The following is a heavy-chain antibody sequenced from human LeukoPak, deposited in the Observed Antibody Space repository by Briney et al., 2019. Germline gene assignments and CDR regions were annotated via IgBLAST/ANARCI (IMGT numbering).Heavy chain of an antibody. CDR3: ARDSGKQQLVAGWFDP. J-gene: IGHJ5*02. D-gene: IGHD6-13*01. Sequence: SETLSLTCTVSGGSISSYYWSWIRQRAGKGLEWIGRIYTSGSTNYNPSLKSRVTMSVDTSKNQFSLKLSSVTAADTAVYYCARDSGKQQLVAGWFDPWGQGTLVTVSS. CDR1: GGSISSYY. V-gene: IGHV4-4*07. CDR2: IYTSGST.